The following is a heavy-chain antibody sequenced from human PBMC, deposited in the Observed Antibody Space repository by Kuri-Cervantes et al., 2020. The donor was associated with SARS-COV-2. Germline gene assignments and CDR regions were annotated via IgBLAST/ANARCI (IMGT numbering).Heavy chain of an antibody. CDR2: IIPILGTA. J-gene: IGHJ3*02. CDR3: AAWGFPIEGATGPDAFDI. CDR1: GGTFSSYA. V-gene: IGHV1-69*04. D-gene: IGHD1-26*01. Sequence: SVKVSCKASGGTFSSYAISWVRQAPGQGLEWMGRIIPILGTANYAQKFQGRVTITADKSTSTAYMELSSLRSEDTAVYYCAAWGFPIEGATGPDAFDIWGQGTMVTVSS.